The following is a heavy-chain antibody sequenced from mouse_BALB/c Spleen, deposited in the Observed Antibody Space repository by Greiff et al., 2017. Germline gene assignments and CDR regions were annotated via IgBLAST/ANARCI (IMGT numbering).Heavy chain of an antibody. V-gene: IGHV2-9*02. D-gene: IGHD1-1*01. Sequence: VQLKQSGPGLVAPSQSLSITCTVSGFSLTSYGVHWVRQPPGKGLEWLGVIWAGGSTNYNSALMSRLSINKDNSKSQVFLKMNSLQTDDTAMYYCARESPYYYGSSYHYYAMDYWGQGTSVTVSS. J-gene: IGHJ4*01. CDR1: GFSLTSYG. CDR2: IWAGGST. CDR3: ARESPYYYGSSYHYYAMDY.